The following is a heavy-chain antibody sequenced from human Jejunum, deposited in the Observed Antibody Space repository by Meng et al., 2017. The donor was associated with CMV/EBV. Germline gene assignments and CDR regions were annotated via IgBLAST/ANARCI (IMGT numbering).Heavy chain of an antibody. CDR2: SFSDDEK. CDR3: ARIGRAPRHRTVPPIYNYGLDL. J-gene: IGHJ6*02. Sequence: GASWTRQPPGKALEWLANSFSDDEKSYRTSLESRLTIVNDISKNQVVLTMTKMDPVDTGTYYCARIGRAPRHRTVPPIYNYGLDLWAQGTTVTVSS. CDR1: G. V-gene: IGHV2-26*01. D-gene: IGHD4-17*01.